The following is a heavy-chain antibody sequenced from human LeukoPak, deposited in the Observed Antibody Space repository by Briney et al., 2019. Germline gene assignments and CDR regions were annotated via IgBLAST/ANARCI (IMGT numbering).Heavy chain of an antibody. CDR3: ARRSGYLAFDI. J-gene: IGHJ3*02. V-gene: IGHV4-59*08. Sequence: SETLSLTCTVSGGSISSYYWSWIRQPPGKGLGWIGYIYYSGSTNYNPSLKSRVTISVDTSKNQFSLKLSSVTAADTAVYYCARRSGYLAFDIWGQGTMVTVSS. CDR1: GGSISSYY. CDR2: IYYSGST. D-gene: IGHD3-22*01.